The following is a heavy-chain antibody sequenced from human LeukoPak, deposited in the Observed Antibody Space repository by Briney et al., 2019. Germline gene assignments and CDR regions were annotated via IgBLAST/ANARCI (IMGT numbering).Heavy chain of an antibody. V-gene: IGHV3-33*01. CDR3: ARDLPSFIVVVPAATTNWFDP. CDR2: ISFDGSQK. Sequence: PGGSLRLSCAASGFTFSNYGMHWVRQAPGKGLEWVALISFDGSQKYYTDSVKGRFTISRDNSKSTVYLQMNSLRAEDTAVYYCARDLPSFIVVVPAATTNWFDPWGQGTLVTVSS. D-gene: IGHD2-2*01. CDR1: GFTFSNYG. J-gene: IGHJ5*02.